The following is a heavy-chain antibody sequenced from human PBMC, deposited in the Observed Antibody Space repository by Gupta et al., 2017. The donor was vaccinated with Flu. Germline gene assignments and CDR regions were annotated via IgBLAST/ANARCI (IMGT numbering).Heavy chain of an antibody. CDR2: ISNDGSYE. J-gene: IGHJ4*01. V-gene: IGHV3-30*18. CDR3: AKDEGGYCCYTEEIIDY. CDR1: GFPFSSCG. D-gene: IGHD3-22*01. Sequence: QVQLVESGGGVVQPGGSLRLSCAAFGFPFSSCGMYWVRQAPGKGLEWVALISNDGSYEYSADFVMDRFTISRDNSKNTLYLQMHSLTAADTAVYYCAKDEGGYCCYTEEIIDYCG.